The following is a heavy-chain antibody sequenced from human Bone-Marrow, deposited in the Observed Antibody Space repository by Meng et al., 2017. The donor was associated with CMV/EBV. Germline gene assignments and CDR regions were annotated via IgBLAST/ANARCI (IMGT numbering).Heavy chain of an antibody. D-gene: IGHD3-22*01. CDR2: ISHSGSDA. Sequence: GGSLRLSCVASGFTFSTFRSYAMGWVRQAPGKGLEWVSGISHSGSDAYYAASVKGRFTISRNNSKNTLYLEMNSLRVEDTALYYCARAYYYDSSGYWAQWGQGTLVTVSS. J-gene: IGHJ4*02. CDR1: GFTFSTFRSYA. V-gene: IGHV3-23*01. CDR3: ARAYYYDSSGYWAQ.